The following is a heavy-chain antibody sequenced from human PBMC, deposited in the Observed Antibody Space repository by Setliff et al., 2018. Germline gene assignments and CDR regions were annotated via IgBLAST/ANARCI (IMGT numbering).Heavy chain of an antibody. CDR1: GGSISSRSYY. J-gene: IGHJ6*02. CDR2: IYYSGST. D-gene: IGHD3-10*01. Sequence: SETLSLTCTVSGGSISSRSYYWGWIRQPPGKGLGWIGSIYYSGSTYYKPSLKSRVTISVDTSKNQFSLKLSSVTAADTAVYYCARVPSYGSGSYYYYYYGMDVWGQGTTVTVSS. V-gene: IGHV4-39*07. CDR3: ARVPSYGSGSYYYYYYGMDV.